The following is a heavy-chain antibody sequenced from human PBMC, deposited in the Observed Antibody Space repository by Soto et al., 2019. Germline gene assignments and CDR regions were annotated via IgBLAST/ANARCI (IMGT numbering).Heavy chain of an antibody. D-gene: IGHD3-16*01. CDR3: AKDLTALRPDAFDT. CDR1: GFTFRSYG. CDR2: ISYDGRNK. V-gene: IGHV3-30*18. J-gene: IGHJ3*02. Sequence: QTGGSLGLSCAASGFTFRSYGMHWVRQAPGKGLEWVAVISYDGRNKNYADSVKGRFTISRDNPRNTLYLEMNSVRGEDTAVYYCAKDLTALRPDAFDTWGQGSMVTVSS.